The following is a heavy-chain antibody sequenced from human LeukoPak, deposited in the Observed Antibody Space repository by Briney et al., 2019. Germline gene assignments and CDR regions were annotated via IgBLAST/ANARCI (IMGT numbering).Heavy chain of an antibody. CDR2: INPNSGGT. V-gene: IGHV1-2*06. D-gene: IGHD2-2*02. CDR1: GYTFTGYY. CDR3: ARGTPRNQLLLYHFDY. J-gene: IGHJ4*02. Sequence: ASVKVSCKASGYTFTGYYMHWVRQAPGQGLEWMGRINPNSGGTNYAQKFQGRVTMTRDTSISTAYMELSRLRSDDTAVYYCARGTPRNQLLLYHFDYWGQGTLVTVSS.